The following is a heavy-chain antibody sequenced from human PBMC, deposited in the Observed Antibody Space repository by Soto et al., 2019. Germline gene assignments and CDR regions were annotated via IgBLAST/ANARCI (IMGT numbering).Heavy chain of an antibody. V-gene: IGHV3-48*01. J-gene: IGHJ2*01. Sequence: GGSLRLSCAASGFTSGFTFSSYSMNWVRQAPGKGLEWVSYISSSSSTIYYADSVKGRFTISRDNSKNTLYLQMNSLRAEDTAVYYCARPLWRDDYNWGYFDLWGRGTLVTVSS. CDR3: ARPLWRDDYNWGYFDL. CDR1: GFTFSSYS. CDR2: ISSSSSTI. D-gene: IGHD4-4*01.